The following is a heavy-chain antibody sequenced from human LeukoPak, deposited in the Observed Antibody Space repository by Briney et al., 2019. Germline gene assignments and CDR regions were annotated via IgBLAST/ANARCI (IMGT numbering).Heavy chain of an antibody. CDR3: ARDEDYGGNLGAFDI. CDR1: GFTVCSNY. D-gene: IGHD4-23*01. J-gene: IGHJ3*02. Sequence: GGSLRLSCAASGFTVCSNYMSWVRQAPGKGLEWVSVIYSGGSTYYADSVKGRFTISRDNSKNTLYLQMNSLRAEDTAVYYCARDEDYGGNLGAFDIWGQGTMVTVSS. CDR2: IYSGGST. V-gene: IGHV3-66*01.